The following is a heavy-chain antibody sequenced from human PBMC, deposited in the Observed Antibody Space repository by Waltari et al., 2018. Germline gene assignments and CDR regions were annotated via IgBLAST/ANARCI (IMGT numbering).Heavy chain of an antibody. J-gene: IGHJ4*02. CDR1: GFPFAVYG. Sequence: EVQLVESGGGLVQPGGSLRLPCAASGFPFAVYGWSWVRQAPGKGLGWVDNVKDDGSEQNYVDSVKGRFTITRDNTKTILYMEMNNLRVEDTAVYYCARDRATRTGYVDYWGQGALVTVSS. V-gene: IGHV3-7*01. CDR3: ARDRATRTGYVDY. CDR2: VKDDGSEQ. D-gene: IGHD2-2*01.